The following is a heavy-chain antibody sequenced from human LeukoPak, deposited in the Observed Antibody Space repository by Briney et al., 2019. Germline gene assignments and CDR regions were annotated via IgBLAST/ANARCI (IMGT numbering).Heavy chain of an antibody. V-gene: IGHV3-23*01. J-gene: IGHJ4*02. CDR1: GFTFSSYA. D-gene: IGHD6-13*01. CDR2: VSGSGGST. CDR3: AREGYSSSWYDY. Sequence: GGSLRLSCEASGFTFSSYAMSWVRQAPGKGLEWVSSVSGSGGSTYYADSVKGRFAISRDNSKNTLYLQMNSLRAEDTAVYYCAREGYSSSWYDYWGQGTLVTVSS.